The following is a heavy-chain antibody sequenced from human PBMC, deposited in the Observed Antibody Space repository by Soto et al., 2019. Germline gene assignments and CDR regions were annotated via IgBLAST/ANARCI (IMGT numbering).Heavy chain of an antibody. CDR3: ARESGGATATLDYYYFYMDV. CDR2: INPNSGVT. V-gene: IGHV1-2*04. D-gene: IGHD5-12*01. Sequence: QVQLVQSVAEVKKPGASVTVSCRSSGDTFTDYYIHWVRQAPGQGLEWMGWINPNSGVTKYAQKFQGWVSMTRDTSIRTVYMQLSRLRSDDTAVYYCARESGGATATLDYYYFYMDVWGTGTTVTVSS. CDR1: GDTFTDYY. J-gene: IGHJ6*03.